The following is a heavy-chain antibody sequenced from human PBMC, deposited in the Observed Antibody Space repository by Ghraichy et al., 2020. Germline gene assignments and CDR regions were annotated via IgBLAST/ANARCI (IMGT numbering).Heavy chain of an antibody. CDR2: IRHSGGTT. Sequence: GGSLRLSCAASGFTFSTYAMTWVRQAPGKGLEWVSAIRHSGGTTYYADSVKGRFTISRDNSKNTLYLQMNSLRAEDTAVYYCAKCDGYSNYFDYWGQGTLVTVFS. CDR1: GFTFSTYA. J-gene: IGHJ4*02. D-gene: IGHD2-21*02. CDR3: AKCDGYSNYFDY. V-gene: IGHV3-23*01.